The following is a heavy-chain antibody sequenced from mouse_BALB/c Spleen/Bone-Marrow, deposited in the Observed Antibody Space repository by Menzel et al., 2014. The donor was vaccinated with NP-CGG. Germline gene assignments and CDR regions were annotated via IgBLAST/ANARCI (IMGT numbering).Heavy chain of an antibody. Sequence: DLVKPGASVKLSCKASGYTFTNFWINWIKQRPGQGLEWIGRIAPGTGTTYYNEMFKGKATLTVDTSSSPAYIQLSSLSSEDSAGYFCARYDYAMDYWDQRTSVTVSS. CDR1: GYTFTNFW. J-gene: IGHJ4*01. D-gene: IGHD2-3*01. V-gene: IGHV1S41*01. CDR2: IAPGTGTT. CDR3: ARYDYAMDY.